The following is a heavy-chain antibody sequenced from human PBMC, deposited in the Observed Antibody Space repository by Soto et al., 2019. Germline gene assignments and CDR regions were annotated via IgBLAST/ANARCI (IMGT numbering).Heavy chain of an antibody. D-gene: IGHD3-22*01. V-gene: IGHV3-9*01. CDR3: AKEVDSSGYSGSDY. J-gene: IGHJ4*02. Sequence: EVQLVESGGGLVQPGRSLRLSCEASGFTFDEYAMHWVRQAPGMGLEWVSGISWNGGTVGYADSVKGRFTISRDNAKNSLYLQMNSLRAEDTALYYCAKEVDSSGYSGSDYCGQGALVTVSS. CDR2: ISWNGGTV. CDR1: GFTFDEYA.